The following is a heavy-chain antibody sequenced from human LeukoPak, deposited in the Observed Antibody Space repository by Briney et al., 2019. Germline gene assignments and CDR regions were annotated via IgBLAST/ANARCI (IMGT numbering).Heavy chain of an antibody. D-gene: IGHD3-22*01. CDR3: AKDPYYYDSSGYYPTYYFDY. CDR2: ISGIGDSA. Sequence: GGSLRLSCAVSGFTFSNYAMSWVRQAPGKGLEWVSVISGIGDSAFYADSVKGRFTISKDNSKNTLYLQMNSLRAEDTAVYYCAKDPYYYDSSGYYPTYYFDYWGQGTLVTVSS. V-gene: IGHV3-23*01. CDR1: GFTFSNYA. J-gene: IGHJ4*02.